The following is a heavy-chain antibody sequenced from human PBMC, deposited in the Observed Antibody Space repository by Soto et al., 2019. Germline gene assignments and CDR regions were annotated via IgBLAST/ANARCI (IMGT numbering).Heavy chain of an antibody. CDR3: ARVIGGLYYFDY. J-gene: IGHJ4*02. CDR2: INAGNGNT. CDR1: GYTFTSYA. Sequence: QVQLVQSGAEVKKPGASVKVSCKASGYTFTSYAMHWVRQAPGQRLEWMGWINAGNGNTKYSQKFQGRVTITRDTSASTAYMELSSLRSEDTAVYYCARVIGGLYYFDYWGQGTLVTVSP. V-gene: IGHV1-3*01. D-gene: IGHD3-16*01.